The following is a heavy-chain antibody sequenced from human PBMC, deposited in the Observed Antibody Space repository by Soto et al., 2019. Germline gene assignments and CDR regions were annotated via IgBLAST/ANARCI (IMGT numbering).Heavy chain of an antibody. D-gene: IGHD3-10*01. CDR2: INWNSGNI. V-gene: IGHV3-9*02. CDR3: ARAATTLYGSGTYAYFDY. J-gene: IGHJ4*02. CDR1: GVTSNDYA. Sequence: EVQLVDSGGGLVQPGRSLRLSCAASGVTSNDYAIHWVRQAPGKGLEWVAGINWNSGNIGYADSVKGRFTISRDNAQNYLYLQMDGLRPEDTALYYCARAATTLYGSGTYAYFDYWGQGPLVTVSS.